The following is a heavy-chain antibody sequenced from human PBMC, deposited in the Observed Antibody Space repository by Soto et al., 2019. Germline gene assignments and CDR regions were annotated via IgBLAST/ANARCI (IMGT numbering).Heavy chain of an antibody. Sequence: VKVSCKVSGYTLTELSMHWVRQAPGKGLEWMGGFDPEDGETIYAQKFQGRVTMTEDTSTDTAYMELSSLRSEDTAVYYCATVVYYYGSGSYGWFDPWGQGTLVTVSS. CDR3: ATVVYYYGSGSYGWFDP. CDR2: FDPEDGET. J-gene: IGHJ5*02. D-gene: IGHD3-10*01. V-gene: IGHV1-24*01. CDR1: GYTLTELS.